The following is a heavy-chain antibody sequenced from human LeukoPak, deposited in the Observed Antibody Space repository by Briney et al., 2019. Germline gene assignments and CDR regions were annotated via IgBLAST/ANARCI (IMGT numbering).Heavy chain of an antibody. V-gene: IGHV4-59*01. CDR1: VGSLSSYY. J-gene: IGHJ4*02. D-gene: IGHD6-13*01. CDR2: IYYSGST. CDR3: ARGGSSWYPFDY. Sequence: SETLSLTCTVSVGSLSSYYWSWIRQPPGKGLEWIGYIYYSGSTNYNPSLKSRVTISVDTSKNQFSLKLSSVTAADTAVYYCARGGSSWYPFDYWGQGTLVTVSS.